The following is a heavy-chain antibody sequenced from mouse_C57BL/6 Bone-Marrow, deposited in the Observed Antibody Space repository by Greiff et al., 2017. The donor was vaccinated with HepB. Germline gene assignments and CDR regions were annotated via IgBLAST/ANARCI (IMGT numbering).Heavy chain of an antibody. CDR1: GFTFSDYY. CDR3: ARQIYYDYDGIAY. D-gene: IGHD2-4*01. Sequence: EVKVEESGGGLVQPGGSLKLSCAASGFTFSDYYMYWVRQTPEKRLEWVAYISNGGGSTYYPDTVKGRFTISRDNAKNTLYLQMSRLKSEDTAMYYCARQIYYDYDGIAYWGQGTLVTVSA. V-gene: IGHV5-12*01. CDR2: ISNGGGST. J-gene: IGHJ3*01.